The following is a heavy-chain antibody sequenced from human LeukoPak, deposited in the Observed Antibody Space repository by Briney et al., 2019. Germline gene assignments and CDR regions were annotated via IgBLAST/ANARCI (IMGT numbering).Heavy chain of an antibody. D-gene: IGHD2/OR15-2a*01. V-gene: IGHV3-30*04. CDR2: ISYDGSNK. J-gene: IGHJ5*02. CDR1: GFTFSSYA. CDR3: AREVIGTPTMNWFDP. Sequence: GALRLSCAASGFTFSSYAMHWVRQAPGKGLEWVAVISYDGSNKYYADSVKGRFTISRDNSKNTLYLQMNSLRAEDTAVYYCAREVIGTPTMNWFDPWGQGTLVTVSS.